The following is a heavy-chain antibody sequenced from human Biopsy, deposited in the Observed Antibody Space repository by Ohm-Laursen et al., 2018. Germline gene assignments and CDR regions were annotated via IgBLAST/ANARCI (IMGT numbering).Heavy chain of an antibody. V-gene: IGHV4-38-2*02. CDR1: GYSISSDYR. CDR3: ARVGSGWAPFDK. D-gene: IGHD6-19*01. Sequence: GTLSLTCSVSGYSISSDYRWGWIRQAPGKTLEWLGNIFKDGNTHYNPSLRSRLIISIHTSKNQFSLMMTSVSGADSAVYFCARVGSGWAPFDKWGPGTLVTVSS. CDR2: IFKDGNT. J-gene: IGHJ4*02.